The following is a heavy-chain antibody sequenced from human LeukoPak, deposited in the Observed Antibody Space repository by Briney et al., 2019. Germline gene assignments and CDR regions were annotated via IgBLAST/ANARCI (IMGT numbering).Heavy chain of an antibody. CDR3: AKDFRAGSEDAFDI. CDR1: GFTFNIYG. V-gene: IGHV3-23*01. J-gene: IGHJ3*02. CDR2: ISESGSST. Sequence: GGSLRLSCAASGFTFNIYGMSWVRQAPGKGLEWVSGISESGSSTDYADSVKGRFTISRDNSRNPLYLKMISLRAEDTAVYYCAKDFRAGSEDAFDIWGQGTMVTVSS. D-gene: IGHD3-10*01.